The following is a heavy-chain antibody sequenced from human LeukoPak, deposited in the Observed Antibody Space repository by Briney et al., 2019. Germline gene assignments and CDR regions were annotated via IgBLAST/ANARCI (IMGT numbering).Heavy chain of an antibody. J-gene: IGHJ4*02. CDR1: GGSFSGYY. CDR2: INHSGST. D-gene: IGHD2-15*01. CDR3: ARGPRRYCSGGSCWGYDY. Sequence: SSETLSLTCAVYGGSFSGYYWSWIRQPPGKGLEWIGEINHSGSTNYNPSLKSRVTISVDTSKNQFSLKLSSVTAADTAVYYCARGPRRYCSGGSCWGYDYWGQGTLVTVSS. V-gene: IGHV4-34*01.